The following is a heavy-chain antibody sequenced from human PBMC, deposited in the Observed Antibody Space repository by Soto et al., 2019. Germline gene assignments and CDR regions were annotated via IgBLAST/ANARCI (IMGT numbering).Heavy chain of an antibody. D-gene: IGHD3-9*01. J-gene: IGHJ4*02. CDR1: GFTFSDYY. V-gene: IGHV3-11*01. CDR2: ISSSGSTI. CDR3: ARDYTYYDILTGYYPQRSGIHDY. Sequence: GGSLRLSCAASGFTFSDYYMSWIRQAPGKGLEWVSYISSSGSTIYYADSVKGRFTISRDNAKNSLYLQMNSLRAEDTAVYYCARDYTYYDILTGYYPQRSGIHDYWGQGTLVTVSS.